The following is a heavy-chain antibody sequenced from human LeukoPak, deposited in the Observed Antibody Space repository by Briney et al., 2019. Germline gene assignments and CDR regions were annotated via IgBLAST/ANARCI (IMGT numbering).Heavy chain of an antibody. CDR2: IIPILGIA. Sequence: SVKVSCKASGGTFSSYAISWVRQAPGQGLEWMGRIIPILGIANYAQKFQGRVTITADKSTSTAYMELSSLRSEDTAVYYCTRINGSSSWYEHNYYYYGMDVWGQGTTVTVSS. CDR3: TRINGSSSWYEHNYYYYGMDV. J-gene: IGHJ6*02. D-gene: IGHD6-13*01. CDR1: GGTFSSYA. V-gene: IGHV1-69*04.